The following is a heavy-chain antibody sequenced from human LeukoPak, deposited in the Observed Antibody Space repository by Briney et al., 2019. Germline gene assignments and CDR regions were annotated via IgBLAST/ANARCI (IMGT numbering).Heavy chain of an antibody. CDR1: GGSITSYY. Sequence: SETLSLTCTVSGGSITSYYWNWLRQPPGKGLEWIGYINYGGSTDYNPSLTSRVTISADTSKNQMSLKLSSVTAADTAVYYCARDSTVNGAFDIWGQGTMVTVSS. CDR2: INYGGST. J-gene: IGHJ3*02. V-gene: IGHV4-59*12. D-gene: IGHD4-17*01. CDR3: ARDSTVNGAFDI.